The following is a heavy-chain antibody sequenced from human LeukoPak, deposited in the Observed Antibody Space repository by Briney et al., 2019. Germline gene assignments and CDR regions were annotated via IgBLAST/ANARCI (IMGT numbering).Heavy chain of an antibody. J-gene: IGHJ4*02. CDR3: ARAKRGWDGSYPIGTYYFDC. CDR1: GGSISSYY. D-gene: IGHD1-26*01. V-gene: IGHV4-59*01. Sequence: SETLSLTCTVSGGSISSYYWSWIRQPPGKGLEWIGYIYYSGSTNYNPSLKSRVTISVDTSKNQFSLKLSSVTAADTAVYYCARAKRGWDGSYPIGTYYFDCWGQGTLVTVSS. CDR2: IYYSGST.